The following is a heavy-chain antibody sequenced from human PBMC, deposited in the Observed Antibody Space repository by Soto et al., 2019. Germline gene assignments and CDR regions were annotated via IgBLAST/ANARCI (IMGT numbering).Heavy chain of an antibody. Sequence: LRLSCAASGFTFSSYEMNWVRQAPGKGLEWVSYISSSSTTIYYADSVKGRFTISRDNAKNSLYLQINSLRAEDTAVYYCAREDTWNPGFYYYGLDIWGQGTTVTVSS. D-gene: IGHD1-1*01. CDR3: AREDTWNPGFYYYGLDI. CDR1: GFTFSSYE. V-gene: IGHV3-48*03. CDR2: ISSSSTTI. J-gene: IGHJ6*02.